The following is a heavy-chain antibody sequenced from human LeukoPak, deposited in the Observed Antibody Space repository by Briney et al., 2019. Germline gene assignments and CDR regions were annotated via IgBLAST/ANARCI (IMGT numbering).Heavy chain of an antibody. CDR1: GGSIRGNY. CDR2: VNYSGNT. CDR3: ARMTDFWNEYYDSYFDY. V-gene: IGHV4-34*01. J-gene: IGHJ4*02. Sequence: PSETLSLTCSVSGGSIRGNYWSWIRQTQGKGLEWIGEVNYSGNTNYNPSVKSRVAISVDMSKNHLSLRLYSVTAADTAVYYCARMTDFWNEYYDSYFDYWGQGTLVIVSS. D-gene: IGHD3-3*01.